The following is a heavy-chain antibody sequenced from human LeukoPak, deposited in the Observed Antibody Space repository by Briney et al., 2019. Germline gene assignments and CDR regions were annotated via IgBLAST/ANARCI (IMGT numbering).Heavy chain of an antibody. Sequence: GRSLRLSCAASGFTFSRSPMHWVRQAPGKGLEWVALISSDGSDKKYADSVKGRFTMSRDNSMNTLYLQMHSLRVEDTAVYYCARDYPADHWGQGTLVTVSS. J-gene: IGHJ4*02. CDR2: ISSDGSDK. V-gene: IGHV3-30-3*01. CDR1: GFTFSRSP. CDR3: ARDYPADH.